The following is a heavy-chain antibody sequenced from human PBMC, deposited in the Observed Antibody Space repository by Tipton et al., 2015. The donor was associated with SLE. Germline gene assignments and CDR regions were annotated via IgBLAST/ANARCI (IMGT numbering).Heavy chain of an antibody. D-gene: IGHD4-17*01. Sequence: TLSLTCAVYGGSFSGYYWSWIRQPPGKGLEWIGEINHSGSNNYNPSLKSRVTISVDTSKNQFSLKLSSVTASDTAVYYCARTVTPLGAFDIWGQGTMVTVSS. CDR3: ARTVTPLGAFDI. V-gene: IGHV4-34*01. J-gene: IGHJ3*02. CDR2: INHSGSN. CDR1: GGSFSGYY.